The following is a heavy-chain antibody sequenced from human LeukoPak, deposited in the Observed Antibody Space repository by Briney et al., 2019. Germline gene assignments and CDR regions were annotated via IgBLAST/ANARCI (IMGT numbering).Heavy chain of an antibody. CDR2: ISSSSSYI. J-gene: IGHJ6*02. CDR3: TTVSMGEYYYDSSGYHHSPYYYYGMDV. V-gene: IGHV3-21*03. CDR1: GFTFSSYS. Sequence: GGSLRLSCAASGFTFSSYSMNWVRQAPGKGLEWVSSISSSSSYIYYADSVKGRFTISRDNAKNSLYLQMNSLKTEDTAVYYCTTVSMGEYYYDSSGYHHSPYYYYGMDVWGQGTTVTVSS. D-gene: IGHD3-22*01.